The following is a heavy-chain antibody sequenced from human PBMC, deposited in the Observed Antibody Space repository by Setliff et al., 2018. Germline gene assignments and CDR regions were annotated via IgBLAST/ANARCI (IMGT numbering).Heavy chain of an antibody. CDR2: IYTSGST. Sequence: SETLSLTCTVSGGSISSGSYYWSWIRQPAGKGLEWIGRIYTSGSTNYNPSLKSRVTISVDTSKNQFSLKLSSVTAADTAVYYCARDEGSSYFYGMDVWGQGTTVTVS. D-gene: IGHD6-13*01. J-gene: IGHJ6*02. V-gene: IGHV4-61*02. CDR1: GGSISSGSYY. CDR3: ARDEGSSYFYGMDV.